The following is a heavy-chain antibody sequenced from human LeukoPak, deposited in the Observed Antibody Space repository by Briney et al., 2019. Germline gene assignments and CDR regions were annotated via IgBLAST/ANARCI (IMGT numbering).Heavy chain of an antibody. D-gene: IGHD6-19*01. CDR1: GFTVSSNY. J-gene: IGHJ3*02. CDR2: IYSGGST. CDR3: ARGMYSSGWFDAFDI. Sequence: GGSLRLSCAASGFTVSSNYMSWVRQAPGKGLEWVSVIYSGGSTYYADTVKGRFTISRDNSKNTLYLQMNSLRAGDTAVYYCARGMYSSGWFDAFDIWGQGTMVSVSS. V-gene: IGHV3-53*01.